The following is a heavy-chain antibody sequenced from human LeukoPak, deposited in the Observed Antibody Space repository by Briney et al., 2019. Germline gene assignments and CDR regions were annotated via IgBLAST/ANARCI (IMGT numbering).Heavy chain of an antibody. J-gene: IGHJ6*03. CDR3: ARGQRYDFWSGSHYYYMDV. Sequence: SETLSLTCAVYGGSFSGHYWSWIRQPPGKGLEGSGEINHSGSTNYNPSLKSRVTISVDTYKNQFSLKLSSVTAADTAVYYCARGQRYDFWSGSHYYYMDVWGEGTTVTVSS. D-gene: IGHD3-3*01. CDR1: GGSFSGHY. CDR2: INHSGST. V-gene: IGHV4-34*01.